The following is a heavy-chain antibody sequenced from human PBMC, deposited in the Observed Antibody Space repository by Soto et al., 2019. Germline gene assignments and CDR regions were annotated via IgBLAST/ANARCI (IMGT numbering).Heavy chain of an antibody. D-gene: IGHD6-13*01. CDR3: AREGPTAAGGDFDY. V-gene: IGHV4-34*01. Sequence: QVQLQQWGAGLLKPSETLSLTCAVYGGSFSGYYWSWIRQPPGKGLEWIGEINHSGSTNYNPSLKSRVTISVDTSKNQISLKLSSVTAADTAVYYCAREGPTAAGGDFDYWGQGTLVTVSS. CDR2: INHSGST. J-gene: IGHJ4*02. CDR1: GGSFSGYY.